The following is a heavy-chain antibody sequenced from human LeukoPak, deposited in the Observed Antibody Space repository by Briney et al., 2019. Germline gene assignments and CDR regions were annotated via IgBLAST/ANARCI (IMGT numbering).Heavy chain of an antibody. CDR1: GYTFSAYG. CDR2: ISVYNGNT. D-gene: IGHD6-13*01. J-gene: IGHJ4*02. V-gene: IGHV1-18*01. CDR3: ARVSHIAEVAYYFDY. Sequence: EASVKVSFKASGYTFSAYGISWVRQAPGQGLEWMGWISVYNGNTNYAQKVQGRVALTTDTSTSTAYMELRSLRSDDTAVYFCARVSHIAEVAYYFDYWGQGTLVTVSS.